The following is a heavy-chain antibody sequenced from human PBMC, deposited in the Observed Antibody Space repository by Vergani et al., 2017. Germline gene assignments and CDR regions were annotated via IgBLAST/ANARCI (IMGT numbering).Heavy chain of an antibody. CDR3: ARHRGSGGFFPSSYFYGMVG. Sequence: QVQLQESGPGLVKPSETLTLTCDVSDSSIMTNPYWGWFRQSPGKGLEWIGCIHHSGDTHYNSSLKSRVSISIVSSSKFSLSLTSVTAADTAIYYCARHRGSGGFFPSSYFYGMVGWGDGTTVTVSS. CDR2: IHHSGDT. D-gene: IGHD3-10*01. CDR1: DSSIMTNPY. J-gene: IGHJ6*04. V-gene: IGHV4-38-2*01.